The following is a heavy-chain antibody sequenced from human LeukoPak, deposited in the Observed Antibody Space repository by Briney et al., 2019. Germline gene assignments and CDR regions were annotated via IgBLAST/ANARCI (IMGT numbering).Heavy chain of an antibody. J-gene: IGHJ2*01. V-gene: IGHV4-39*02. CDR2: INYSGST. CDR3: ARESGDPDL. Sequence: SETLSLTCTVSGGSISSSSYYWGWIRQPPGKGLEWIGSINYSGSTYYNPSLKSRITISVDTSKNLYSLNLSSVTAADTAVYYCARESGDPDLWGRGTLVTVSS. D-gene: IGHD1-26*01. CDR1: GGSISSSSYY.